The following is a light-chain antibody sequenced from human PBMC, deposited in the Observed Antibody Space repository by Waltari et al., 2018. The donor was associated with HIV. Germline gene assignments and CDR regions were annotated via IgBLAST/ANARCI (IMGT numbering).Light chain of an antibody. Sequence: SYVLAQPPSVSVAPGKPATITCGGNNIGGKSVHWYQQKPGQAPVLVLYYEVDRPAGIPVRFSGTNTGNTATLTISRVEAGDEADYYCQVWDRSSDHVVFGGGTKLTVL. CDR1: NIGGKS. CDR3: QVWDRSSDHVV. V-gene: IGLV3-21*04. CDR2: YEV. J-gene: IGLJ2*01.